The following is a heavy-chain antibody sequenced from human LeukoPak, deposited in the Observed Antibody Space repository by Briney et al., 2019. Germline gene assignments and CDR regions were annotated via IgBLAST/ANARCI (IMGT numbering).Heavy chain of an antibody. D-gene: IGHD3-3*01. Sequence: GGSLRLSCAASGFTFSSYGMHWVRHAPGKGLEWVAVISYDGSNKYYADSVKGRFTISRDNSKNTLYLQMNSLRAEDTAVYYCARDFPTYDDFWSGFSYWGQGTLVTVSS. CDR1: GFTFSSYG. V-gene: IGHV3-30*03. J-gene: IGHJ4*02. CDR2: ISYDGSNK. CDR3: ARDFPTYDDFWSGFSY.